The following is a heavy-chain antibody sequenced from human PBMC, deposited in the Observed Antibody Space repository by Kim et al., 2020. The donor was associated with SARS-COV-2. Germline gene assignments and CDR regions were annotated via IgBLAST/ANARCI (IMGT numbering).Heavy chain of an antibody. CDR3: ARGKAAYYGSGSYYH. Sequence: ASVKVSCKASGYTFTGYYMHWVRQAPGQGLEWMGRINPNSGGTNYAQKFQGRVTMTRDTSISTAYMELSRLRSDDTAVYYCARGKAAYYGSGSYYHWGQGTLVTVSS. D-gene: IGHD3-10*01. CDR1: GYTFTGYY. J-gene: IGHJ4*02. V-gene: IGHV1-2*06. CDR2: INPNSGGT.